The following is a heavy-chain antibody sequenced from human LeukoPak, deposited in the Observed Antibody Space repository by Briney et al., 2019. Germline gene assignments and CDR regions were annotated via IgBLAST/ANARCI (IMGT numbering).Heavy chain of an antibody. Sequence: GASVKVSCKASGYIFTDYFVHWLRQAPGQGLEWMGWINSNTGGTNYVQKFQGRVTMTRDTSISTLYMELSSLRSDDTAVYYCARGVVRARIVGATTLEDTFDYWGQGTLVTVSS. CDR1: GYIFTDYF. V-gene: IGHV1-2*02. CDR3: ARGVVRARIVGATTLEDTFDY. D-gene: IGHD1-26*01. J-gene: IGHJ4*02. CDR2: INSNTGGT.